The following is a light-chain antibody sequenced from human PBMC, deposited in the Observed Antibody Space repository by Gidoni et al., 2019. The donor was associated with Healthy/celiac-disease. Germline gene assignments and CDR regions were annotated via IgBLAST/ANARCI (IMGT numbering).Light chain of an antibody. Sequence: DIVMTQSPDSLAVSLGERATINCQSSQSVLYSSNNKNYLAWYQQKPGQPPKLLIYWASTRESGVPDRFSGSGCGTDFTLTISSLQAEDVAVYYCQQYYSTPYTFXQXTKLEIK. V-gene: IGKV4-1*01. CDR3: QQYYSTPYT. CDR1: QSVLYSSNNKNY. CDR2: WAS. J-gene: IGKJ2*01.